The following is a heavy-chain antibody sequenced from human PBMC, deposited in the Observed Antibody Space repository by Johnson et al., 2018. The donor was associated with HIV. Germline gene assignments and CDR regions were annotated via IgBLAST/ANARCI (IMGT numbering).Heavy chain of an antibody. Sequence: QVQLVESGGGVAQPGRSLRLSYAASRFTFSFYAMHWVRQAPGKGLEWVALILYDGSNKYYADSVKGRFTISRDNSKNTLSLQMNSLRAEDTAGYYCARGYYYDSSGSDDAFDIWGQGTMVTVSS. D-gene: IGHD3-22*01. CDR2: ILYDGSNK. CDR1: RFTFSFYA. V-gene: IGHV3-30-3*01. CDR3: ARGYYYDSSGSDDAFDI. J-gene: IGHJ3*02.